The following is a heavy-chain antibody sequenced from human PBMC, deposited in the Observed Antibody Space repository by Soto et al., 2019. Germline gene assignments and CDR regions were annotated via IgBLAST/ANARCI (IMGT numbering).Heavy chain of an antibody. CDR2: ISGSGGST. V-gene: IGHV3-23*01. Sequence: GGSLRLSCAASGFTFSSYAMSWVRQAPGKGLEWVSAISGSGGSTYYADSVKGRFTISRDNSKNTLYLQMNSLRAEDTAVYYCARSSSPYNWNPGGLDYWGQGNLVTVSS. CDR1: GFTFSSYA. J-gene: IGHJ4*02. CDR3: ARSSSPYNWNPGGLDY. D-gene: IGHD1-20*01.